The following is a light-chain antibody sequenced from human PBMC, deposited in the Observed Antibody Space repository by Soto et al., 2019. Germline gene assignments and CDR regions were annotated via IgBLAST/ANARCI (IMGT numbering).Light chain of an antibody. CDR2: LGS. V-gene: IGKV2-28*01. Sequence: DIVMTQSPLSLPVTPVEPASISCRSSQSLLHTTAYNYLDWYLQKPGQSPQLLIYLGSTRASGVPDWCSGAGSGTDITLNISRVADEDVGVFYCVQALQTPHTFGRETKLEIK. J-gene: IGKJ2*01. CDR1: QSLLHTTAYNY. CDR3: VQALQTPHT.